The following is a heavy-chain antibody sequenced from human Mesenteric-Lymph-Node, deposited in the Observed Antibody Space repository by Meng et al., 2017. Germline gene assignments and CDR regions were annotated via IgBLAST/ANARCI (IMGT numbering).Heavy chain of an antibody. V-gene: IGHV1-69*06. CDR1: GGTFSSYA. J-gene: IGHJ4*01. CDR3: ARVAVAGTYDY. CDR2: IIPIFGTA. D-gene: IGHD6-19*01. Sequence: SVKVSCKASGGTFSSYAISWVRQAPGQGLEWMGEIIPIFGTANYAQKFQGRVTITADKSTSTAYMELSSLRSEDTAVYYCARVAVAGTYDYWGHGTQVTVSS.